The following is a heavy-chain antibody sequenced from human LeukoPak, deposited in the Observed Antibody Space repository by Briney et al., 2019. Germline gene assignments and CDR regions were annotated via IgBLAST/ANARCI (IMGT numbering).Heavy chain of an antibody. CDR2: IYYSGST. Sequence: PSETLSLTCTVSGGSISSYYWTWIRQPPGKGLEWIGYIYYSGSTKYNPSLKSRVTMSVDTSKNRFSLKLSSVTAADTAVYYCARHRGYCSRTGFSYNGFDPWGQGTLVTVSS. D-gene: IGHD2-2*03. V-gene: IGHV4-59*08. CDR1: GGSISSYY. CDR3: ARHRGYCSRTGFSYNGFDP. J-gene: IGHJ5*02.